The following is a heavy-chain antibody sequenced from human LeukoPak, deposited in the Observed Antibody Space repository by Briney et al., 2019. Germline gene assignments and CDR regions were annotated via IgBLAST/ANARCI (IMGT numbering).Heavy chain of an antibody. D-gene: IGHD3-10*01. CDR3: TRPGAFGWFDP. Sequence: PGGSLKLSCAASGFTFSGSAMHWVRQASGKGLEWVGRIRSKANSYATAYAASVKGRFTISRDDSKNTAYLQMNSLKTEDTAVYYCTRPGAFGWFDPWGQGTLVTVSS. CDR2: IRSKANSYAT. V-gene: IGHV3-73*01. J-gene: IGHJ5*02. CDR1: GFTFSGSA.